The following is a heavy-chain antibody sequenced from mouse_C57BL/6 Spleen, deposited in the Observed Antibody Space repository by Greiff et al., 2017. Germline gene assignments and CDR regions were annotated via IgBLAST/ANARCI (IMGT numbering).Heavy chain of an antibody. CDR2: INPGSGGT. Sequence: QVQLQQSGAELVRPGTSVKVSCKASGYAFTNYLIEWVKQRPGQGLEWIGVINPGSGGTNYNEKFKGKATLTADKSSSNAYMQLSSLTSEDSAVYFCERHYYDAWFAYWGQGTLVTVSA. CDR1: GYAFTNYL. D-gene: IGHD1-1*01. J-gene: IGHJ3*01. V-gene: IGHV1-54*01. CDR3: ERHYYDAWFAY.